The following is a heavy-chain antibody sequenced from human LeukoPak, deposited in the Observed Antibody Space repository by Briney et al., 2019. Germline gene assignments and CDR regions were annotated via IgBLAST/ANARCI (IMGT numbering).Heavy chain of an antibody. Sequence: PSETLSLTCTVSGDSISSSSYCWGWVRQPPGKGLEWIGSIYCSGTTYYNPSLNSRVSISVYTSKNQFPLTPSSVTAAATAVYSCASHANYHYDSDGYPFDYWGQGTLVTVSS. CDR3: ASHANYHYDSDGYPFDY. V-gene: IGHV4-39*01. J-gene: IGHJ4*02. D-gene: IGHD3-22*01. CDR2: IYCSGTT. CDR1: GDSISSSSYC.